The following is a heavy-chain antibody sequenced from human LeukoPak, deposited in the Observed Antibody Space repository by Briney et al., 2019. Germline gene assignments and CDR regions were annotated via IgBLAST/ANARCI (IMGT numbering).Heavy chain of an antibody. CDR2: ISSSSSTI. J-gene: IGHJ6*02. CDR1: GFTFSSYS. CDR3: ARDLGKLTDYYYSMDV. D-gene: IGHD4/OR15-4a*01. V-gene: IGHV3-48*02. Sequence: PGGSLRLSCAASGFTFSSYSMNWVRQAPGKGLEWVSYISSSSSTIYYADSVKGRFTISRDNAKNSLYLQMNSLRDEDTAVYCCARDLGKLTDYYYSMDVWGQGTTVTVSS.